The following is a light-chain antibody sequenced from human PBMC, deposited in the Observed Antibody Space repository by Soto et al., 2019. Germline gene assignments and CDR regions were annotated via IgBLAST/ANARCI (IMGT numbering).Light chain of an antibody. CDR3: QQYGSSPPHT. CDR2: GAS. Sequence: EIVLTQSPGTMSLSPGERATLSCRASQSIRARYFAWYQQKPGQTPRLLIYGASNRATGISDRGSGSASGTDFALTISRLETEDFAVYYCQQYGSSPPHTFGGGKKGAIK. J-gene: IGKJ4*01. CDR1: QSIRARY. V-gene: IGKV3-20*01.